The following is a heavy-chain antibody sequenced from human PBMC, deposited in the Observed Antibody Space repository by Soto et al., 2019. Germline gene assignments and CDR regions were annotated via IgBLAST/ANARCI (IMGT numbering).Heavy chain of an antibody. D-gene: IGHD5-12*01. J-gene: IGHJ4*02. CDR2: ISYDGNNK. Sequence: ESGGGVVQPGRSLRLSCAASGFAFSTFEMHWVRQAPGKGLEWVAVISYDGNNKNYADSVRGRFIISRDNSKNTLDLHMNTLGTEDTAVYYCAREGRWLQNNFFDYWGQGTLVTVSS. V-gene: IGHV3-30-3*01. CDR3: AREGRWLQNNFFDY. CDR1: GFAFSTFE.